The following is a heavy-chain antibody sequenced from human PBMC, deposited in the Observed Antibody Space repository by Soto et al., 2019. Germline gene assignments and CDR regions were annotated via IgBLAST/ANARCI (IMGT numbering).Heavy chain of an antibody. CDR2: IYYSGST. CDR3: ARERDCSGGSCYSRVGDFDY. Sequence: SETLSLTCTVSGGSISSYYWSWIRQPPGKGLEWIGYIYYSGSTNYNPSLKSRVTISVDTSKNQFSLKLSSVTAADTAVYYCARERDCSGGSCYSRVGDFDYWGQGTLVTVSS. J-gene: IGHJ4*02. D-gene: IGHD2-15*01. V-gene: IGHV4-59*01. CDR1: GGSISSYY.